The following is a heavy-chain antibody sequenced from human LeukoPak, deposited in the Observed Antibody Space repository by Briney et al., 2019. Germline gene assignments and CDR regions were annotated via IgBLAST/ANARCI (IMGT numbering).Heavy chain of an antibody. V-gene: IGHV4-59*08. CDR2: VRDNGEN. CDR1: GGSINAFY. Sequence: PSETLSLTCTVSGGSINAFYWRWIRQPPGKGLEWIAYVRDNGENNYNPSLKSRVAISLDTANNQISLRLNFVTAADTAIYYCARQPANTAAFDVWGQGTMVTVSS. J-gene: IGHJ3*01. D-gene: IGHD2-2*02. CDR3: ARQPANTAAFDV.